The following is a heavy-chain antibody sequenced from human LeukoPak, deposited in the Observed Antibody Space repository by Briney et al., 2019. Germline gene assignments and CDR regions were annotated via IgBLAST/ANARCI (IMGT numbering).Heavy chain of an antibody. D-gene: IGHD4-23*01. CDR1: GFMFSTYA. J-gene: IGHJ4*02. Sequence: GGSLRLSCAASGFMFSTYAMHWVRQAPGKGLAWVAVISYDRSNKNYAATVRGRFSISRDNPRNTLSLQMNSLRPEDTALYYCAKRSDYGGNGNYFDYWGQGTPVTVSS. V-gene: IGHV3-30-3*02. CDR3: AKRSDYGGNGNYFDY. CDR2: ISYDRSNK.